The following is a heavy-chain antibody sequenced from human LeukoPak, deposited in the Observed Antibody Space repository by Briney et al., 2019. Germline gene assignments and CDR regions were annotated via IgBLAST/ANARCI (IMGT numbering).Heavy chain of an antibody. J-gene: IGHJ5*02. CDR2: INPNSGGT. CDR1: GYTFTGYY. D-gene: IGHD6-6*01. CDR3: ARLKSTISSGWFDP. V-gene: IGHV1-2*04. Sequence: SVTLSCKASGYTFTGYYMHWVRLAPGQGLEWMGWINPNSGGTSYAQEYAGWITMTRDTSISTVYMELSRLRSDDTAVYYCARLKSTISSGWFDPWGQGTLVTVSS.